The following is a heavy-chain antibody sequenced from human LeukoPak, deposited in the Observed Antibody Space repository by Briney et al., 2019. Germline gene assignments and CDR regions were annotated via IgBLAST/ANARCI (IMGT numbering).Heavy chain of an antibody. J-gene: IGHJ3*02. CDR3: ARWQRSSDAFDI. Sequence: PGGSLRLSCAASGFTFSDHYMDWVRQAPGKGLEWVGRIRNKANSYTTEYAASVQGRFTISRDDSKNSLYLQMNSLKTEDTAVYYCARWQRSSDAFDIWGQGTMVTVSS. CDR1: GFTFSDHY. V-gene: IGHV3-72*01. CDR2: IRNKANSYTT. D-gene: IGHD6-6*01.